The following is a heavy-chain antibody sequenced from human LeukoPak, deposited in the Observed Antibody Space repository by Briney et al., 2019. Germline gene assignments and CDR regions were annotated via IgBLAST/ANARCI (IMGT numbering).Heavy chain of an antibody. D-gene: IGHD4-23*01. V-gene: IGHV4-30-2*01. CDR3: ARAPDAGGNGAFDI. CDR1: GGSISSGGYS. CDR2: MYHSGST. Sequence: PSETLSLTCAVSGGSISSGGYSWSWIRQPPGKGLEWIGYMYHSGSTYHNPSLKSRVTISVDTSKNQFSLKLSSVTAADTAVYYCARAPDAGGNGAFDIWGQGTMVTVSS. J-gene: IGHJ3*02.